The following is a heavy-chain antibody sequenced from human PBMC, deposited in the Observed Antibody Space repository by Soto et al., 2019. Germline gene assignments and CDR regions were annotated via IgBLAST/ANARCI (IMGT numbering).Heavy chain of an antibody. Sequence: ASVKVSCKASGYTFTGYYMHWVRQAPGQGLEWMGWINPNSGGTNYAQKFQGRVTMTRDTSISTAYMELSRLRSDDTAVYYCARDSSGYSFMGWFDPWGQGTLVTVS. CDR2: INPNSGGT. CDR3: ARDSSGYSFMGWFDP. D-gene: IGHD5-18*01. V-gene: IGHV1-2*02. CDR1: GYTFTGYY. J-gene: IGHJ5*02.